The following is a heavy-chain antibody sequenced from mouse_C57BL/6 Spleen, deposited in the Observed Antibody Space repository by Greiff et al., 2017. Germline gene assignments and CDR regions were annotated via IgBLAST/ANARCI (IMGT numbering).Heavy chain of an antibody. CDR1: GYTFTNYW. CDR3: ARGGIYYDYPY. V-gene: IGHV1-63*01. D-gene: IGHD2-4*01. Sequence: VKLVESGAELVRPGTSVKMSCKASGYTFTNYWIGWAKQRPGHGLEWIGDIYPGGGYTNYNEKFKGKATLTADKSSSTAYMQFSSLTSEDSAIYYCARGGIYYDYPYWGQGTLVTVSA. J-gene: IGHJ3*01. CDR2: IYPGGGYT.